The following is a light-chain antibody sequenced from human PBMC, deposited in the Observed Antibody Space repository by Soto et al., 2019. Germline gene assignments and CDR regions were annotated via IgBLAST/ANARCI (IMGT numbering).Light chain of an antibody. CDR3: QQSWT. CDR1: QDINNY. J-gene: IGKJ1*01. V-gene: IGKV1-33*01. Sequence: DIQMTQSTYSLSASVGDRVTISCQASQDINNYLNWFQQKPGQAPRLLIYAASSRATGIPDRFSGSGSGTDFTLTISRLEPEDFAVYYCQQSWTFGHGTKVDI. CDR2: AAS.